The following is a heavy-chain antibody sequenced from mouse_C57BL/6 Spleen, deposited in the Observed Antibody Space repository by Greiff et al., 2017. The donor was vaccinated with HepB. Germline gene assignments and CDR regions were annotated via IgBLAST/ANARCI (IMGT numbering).Heavy chain of an antibody. J-gene: IGHJ1*03. CDR1: GYTFTSYW. Sequence: VQLQQPGAELVKPGASVKLSCKASGYTFTSYWMHWVKQRPGQGLEWIGMIHPNSGSTNYNEKFKSKATLTVDKSSSTAYMQLSSLTSEDSAVYYCARGIYYGNWDWYFDVWGTGTTVTVSS. CDR2: IHPNSGST. V-gene: IGHV1-64*01. D-gene: IGHD2-1*01. CDR3: ARGIYYGNWDWYFDV.